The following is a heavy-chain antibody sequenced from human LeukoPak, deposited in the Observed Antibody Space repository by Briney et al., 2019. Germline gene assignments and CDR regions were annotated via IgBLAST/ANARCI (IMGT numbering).Heavy chain of an antibody. CDR2: IYTSGTI. J-gene: IGHJ5*02. CDR3: ARDSGTTGEVKFDP. Sequence: SETLSLTCTVSGGSISSYYWSWIRQPAGTALEWIGRIYTSGTITYNPSLKSRVTMSVDTTKNQFSLKLSSVTAADTAVYYCARDSGTTGEVKFDPWGQGTLVTVSS. D-gene: IGHD3-10*01. CDR1: GGSISSYY. V-gene: IGHV4-4*07.